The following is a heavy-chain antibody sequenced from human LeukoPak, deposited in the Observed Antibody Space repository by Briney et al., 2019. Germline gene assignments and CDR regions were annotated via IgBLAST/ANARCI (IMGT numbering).Heavy chain of an antibody. CDR1: GYTFTSYG. CDR2: ISAYNGNT. J-gene: IGHJ4*02. CDR3: AREDEVVATRVGLDY. Sequence: AASVKVSCKASGYTFTSYGISWVRQAPGQGLEWMGWISAYNGNTNYAQKLQGRVTMTTDTSTSTAYMELRSLRSDDTAVYYCAREDEVVATRVGLDYWGQGTLVTVSS. D-gene: IGHD5-12*01. V-gene: IGHV1-18*01.